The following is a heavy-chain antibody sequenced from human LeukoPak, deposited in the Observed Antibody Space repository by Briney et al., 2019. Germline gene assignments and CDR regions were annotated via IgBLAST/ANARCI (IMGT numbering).Heavy chain of an antibody. CDR2: IYSGGGT. D-gene: IGHD3-9*01. V-gene: IGHV3-66*04. J-gene: IGHJ4*02. CDR3: VGHYDLLTGPFDY. CDR1: GFNVSSNY. Sequence: PGGSLRLSCAASGFNVSSNYMSWVRQAPGKGLEWVSIIYSGGGTYYADSVKGRFTISRDDSKNTLYLHMNSLRAEDTAVYYCVGHYDLLTGPFDYWGQGTLGTVSS.